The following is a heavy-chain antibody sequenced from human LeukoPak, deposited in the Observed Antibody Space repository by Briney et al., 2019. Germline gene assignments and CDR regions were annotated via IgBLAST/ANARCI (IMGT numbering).Heavy chain of an antibody. CDR1: GYTFTSYG. V-gene: IGHV1-18*01. Sequence: GASVKVSCKASGYTFTSYGISWVRQAPGQGLEWMGWISAYNGNTNYAQKLQGRVTMTTDTSTSTAYMELRSLRSDDTAVYYCASGRGHRWMEYNWNPVFDEGTSYFDYWGQGTLVTVSS. D-gene: IGHD1-20*01. J-gene: IGHJ4*02. CDR3: ASGRGHRWMEYNWNPVFDEGTSYFDY. CDR2: ISAYNGNT.